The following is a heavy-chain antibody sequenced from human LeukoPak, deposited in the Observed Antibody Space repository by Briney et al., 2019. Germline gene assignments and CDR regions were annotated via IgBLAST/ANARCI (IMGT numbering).Heavy chain of an antibody. CDR3: ARVLLWFGDPYMDV. CDR1: GYTFTGYH. D-gene: IGHD3-10*01. Sequence: ASVKVSCKASGYTFTGYHMHWVRQAPGQGLEWMGWINPNSGGTNYAQKFQGRVTMTRDTSISTAYMELSRLRSDDAAVYYCARVLLWFGDPYMDVWGKGTTVTISS. J-gene: IGHJ6*03. V-gene: IGHV1-2*02. CDR2: INPNSGGT.